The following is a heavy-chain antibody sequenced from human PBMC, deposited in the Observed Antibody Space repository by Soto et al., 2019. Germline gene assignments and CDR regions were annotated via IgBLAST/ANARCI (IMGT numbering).Heavy chain of an antibody. CDR1: GITFSSYW. J-gene: IGHJ6*02. V-gene: IGHV3-74*01. CDR3: ARTHSLTRAAAPPYGMDV. D-gene: IGHD6-13*01. CDR2: INSDGSST. Sequence: GGSLRLSCAASGITFSSYWMHWVRQAPGKGLVWVSRINSDGSSTSYADSVKGRFTISRDNAKNALYLQMNSLRAEDTAVYYCARTHSLTRAAAPPYGMDVWCQGPTVTLSS.